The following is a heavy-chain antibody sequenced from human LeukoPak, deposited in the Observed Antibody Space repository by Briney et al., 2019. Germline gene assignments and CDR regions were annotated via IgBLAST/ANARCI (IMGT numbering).Heavy chain of an antibody. Sequence: SETLSLTCTVSGGSISSGSYYWSWIRQPAGKGLEWIGRIYTSGSTNYNPSLKSRVTISVDTSKNQFSLKLSSVTAADTAVYYCARARGPNYWGQGTLVTVSS. CDR3: ARARGPNY. V-gene: IGHV4-61*02. CDR1: GGSISSGSYY. J-gene: IGHJ4*02. CDR2: IYTSGST.